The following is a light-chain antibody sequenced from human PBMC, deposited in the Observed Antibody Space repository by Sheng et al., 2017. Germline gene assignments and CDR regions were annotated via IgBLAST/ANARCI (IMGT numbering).Light chain of an antibody. CDR2: AAS. Sequence: IRMTQSPSSLSASVGDRVTITCRARQAIRNSLAWYQQKPGKAPKLLLYAASTRAPGIPARFSGSGSGTEFTLTISSLQSEDFAVYYCQQYNNWPLWTFGQGTKVDIK. CDR1: QAIRNS. CDR3: QQYNNWPLWT. J-gene: IGKJ1*01. V-gene: IGKV1-NL1*01.